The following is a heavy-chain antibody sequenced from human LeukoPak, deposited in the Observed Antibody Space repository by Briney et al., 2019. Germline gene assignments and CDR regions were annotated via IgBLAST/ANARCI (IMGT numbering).Heavy chain of an antibody. D-gene: IGHD3-22*01. CDR1: GYTFTSYD. V-gene: IGHV1-8*01. CDR3: ARVTYDSSGSPTVYFDY. CDR2: MNPNSGNT. J-gene: IGHJ4*02. Sequence: ASVKVSCKASGYTFTSYDINWVRQATGQGLEWMGWMNPNSGNTGYAQKFQGRVTMTRNTPISTAYMELSSLRSEDTAVYYCARVTYDSSGSPTVYFDYWGQGTLVTVSS.